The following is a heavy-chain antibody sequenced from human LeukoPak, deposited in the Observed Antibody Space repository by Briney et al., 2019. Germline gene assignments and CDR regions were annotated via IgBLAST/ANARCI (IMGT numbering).Heavy chain of an antibody. CDR2: ISSSSSYI. CDR1: GFTFSSYS. CDR3: ARDLTLVSDY. D-gene: IGHD5/OR15-5a*01. Sequence: PGGSLRLSCAASGFTFSSYSMNWVRQAPGKGLEWVSSISSSSSYIYYADPVKGRFTISRDNAKNSLYLQMNSLRAEDTAVSYCARDLTLVSDYWGQGTLVTVSS. V-gene: IGHV3-21*01. J-gene: IGHJ4*02.